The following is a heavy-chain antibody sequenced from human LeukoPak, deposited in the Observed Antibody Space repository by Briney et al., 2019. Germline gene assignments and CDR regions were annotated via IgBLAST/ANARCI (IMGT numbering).Heavy chain of an antibody. CDR3: AKGYHIYSYVVSFGHY. CDR1: GFTLSDYA. D-gene: IGHD5-18*01. J-gene: IGHJ4*02. CDR2: ISRDGSDK. V-gene: IGHV3-30*18. Sequence: GGSLRLSCEASGFTLSDYAMHWVRQAPGKGLEWVSIISRDGSDKNYADSVKGRFTISRDNSENTLYLQISSLRAEDTAVYYCAKGYHIYSYVVSFGHYWGQGTLVTVSS.